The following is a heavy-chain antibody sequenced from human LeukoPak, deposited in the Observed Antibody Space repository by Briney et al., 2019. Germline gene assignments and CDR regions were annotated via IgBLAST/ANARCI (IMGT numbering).Heavy chain of an antibody. D-gene: IGHD4-17*01. CDR2: IYWDEDK. CDR1: GFSLSTRGVG. Sequence: KESGPTLVKPTQTLTLTCTFSGFSLSTRGVGVGWIRQPPGKALEWLSLIYWDEDKRYSPALKSRLTITKDTSKKQVGLTMTNIDPFDTATCYCAHRPTTGKWFDPWGQGTLVTVSS. CDR3: AHRPTTGKWFDP. V-gene: IGHV2-5*02. J-gene: IGHJ5*02.